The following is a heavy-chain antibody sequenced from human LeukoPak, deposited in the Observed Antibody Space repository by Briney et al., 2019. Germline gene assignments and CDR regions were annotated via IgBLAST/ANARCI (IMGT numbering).Heavy chain of an antibody. CDR3: ARRWREAQKDAFDF. CDR1: GFNVSSTY. CDR2: INSGGTT. Sequence: SGGSLRLSCVASGFNVSSTYMNWVRQAPGKGLEWVSLINSGGTTYYPDSVKGRFTIARDNSKNTLFLQMNSLRAEDSGVYYCARRWREAQKDAFDFWGQGTMVTVSS. J-gene: IGHJ3*01. D-gene: IGHD1-26*01. V-gene: IGHV3-66*01.